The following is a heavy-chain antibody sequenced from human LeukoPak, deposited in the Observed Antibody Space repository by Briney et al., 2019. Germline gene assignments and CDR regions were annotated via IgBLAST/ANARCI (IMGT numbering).Heavy chain of an antibody. V-gene: IGHV3-30*02. CDR1: RFTFSSYG. Sequence: GGSLRLSCAASRFTFSSYGMHWVRQAPGKGLEWVAYIQYDGSNAQYADSVKGRFSISRDSSKNISYPQMNSLRAEDTAVYYCAKDRCSNGVGCYYYYMDVWGKGTTVTISS. CDR3: AKDRCSNGVGCYYYYMDV. J-gene: IGHJ6*03. CDR2: IQYDGSNA. D-gene: IGHD2-8*01.